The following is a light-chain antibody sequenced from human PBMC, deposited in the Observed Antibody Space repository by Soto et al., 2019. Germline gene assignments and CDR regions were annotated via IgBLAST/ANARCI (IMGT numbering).Light chain of an antibody. CDR3: QQGASFPRT. CDR1: QSLLHSNGYNY. CDR2: LGS. J-gene: IGKJ4*01. Sequence: DIVMTQSPLSLPVTPGEPASISCRSSQSLLHSNGYNYLDWYLQKPGQSPQLLIYLGSNRASGVPDRFSGRGSGTDFTLTIRSLQPEDFATYYCQQGASFPRTFGGGTKVEIK. V-gene: IGKV2-28*01.